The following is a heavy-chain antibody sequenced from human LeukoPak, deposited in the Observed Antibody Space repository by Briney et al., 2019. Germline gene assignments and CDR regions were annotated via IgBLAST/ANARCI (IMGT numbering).Heavy chain of an antibody. CDR3: ARDLFGSGSFYGF. D-gene: IGHD3-10*01. V-gene: IGHV3-21*06. J-gene: IGHJ4*02. CDR1: GFTFSTYS. CDR2: ITSTSAYI. Sequence: GGSLRLSCAASGFTFSTYSMNWVRQAPGKGLEWVSTITSTSAYIYYADSVKGRFTISRDNAKNSLYLQMNSLRAEDTAVYYCARDLFGSGSFYGFWGQGTLVTVSS.